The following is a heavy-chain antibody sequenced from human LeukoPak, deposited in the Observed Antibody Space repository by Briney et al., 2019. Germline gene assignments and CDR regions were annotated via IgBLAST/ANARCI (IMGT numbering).Heavy chain of an antibody. V-gene: IGHV4-31*03. CDR1: GGSISSGGYY. D-gene: IGHD3-10*01. CDR3: ARDSQLVSEAFDI. Sequence: PQTLSLTCTVSGGSISSGGYYWSWIRQHPGKGLEWIGYIYYSGSTYYNPSLKSRVTISVDTSKNQFSLKLSSVTAADTAVYYCARDSQLVSEAFDIWGQGTMVTVSS. J-gene: IGHJ3*02. CDR2: IYYSGST.